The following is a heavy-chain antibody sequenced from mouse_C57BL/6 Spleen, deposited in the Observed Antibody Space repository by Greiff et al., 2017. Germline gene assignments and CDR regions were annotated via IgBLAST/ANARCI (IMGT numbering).Heavy chain of an antibody. V-gene: IGHV1-52*01. D-gene: IGHD4-1*01. CDR3: ARVETGDWYFDV. J-gene: IGHJ1*03. CDR2: IDPSDSET. Sequence: QVQLQQPGAELVRPGSSVKLSCKASGYTFTSYWMHWVKQRPIQGLEWIGNIDPSDSETHYNQKFKDKATLTVDKSSSTAYMQLSSLTSEDSAVYYCARVETGDWYFDVWGTGTTVTVSS. CDR1: GYTFTSYW.